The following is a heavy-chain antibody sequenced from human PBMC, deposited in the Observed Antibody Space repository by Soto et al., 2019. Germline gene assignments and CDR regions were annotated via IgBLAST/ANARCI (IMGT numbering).Heavy chain of an antibody. CDR2: INPSGGST. CDR1: GYTFTSYY. V-gene: IGHV1-46*01. Sequence: ASVKVSCKASGYTFTSYYMHWVRQAPGQGLEWMGIINPSGGSTSYAQKFQGSVTMTRDTSTSTVYMELSSLRSEDTAVYYCARDRIRPNCSGGSCYPNDAFDIWG. D-gene: IGHD2-15*01. CDR3: ARDRIRPNCSGGSCYPNDAFDI. J-gene: IGHJ3*02.